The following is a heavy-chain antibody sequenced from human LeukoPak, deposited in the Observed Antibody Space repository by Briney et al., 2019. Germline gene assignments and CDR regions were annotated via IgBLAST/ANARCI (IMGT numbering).Heavy chain of an antibody. D-gene: IGHD3-16*02. Sequence: PSETLSLTCTVSGGSISSGGYYWSWIRQHPGKGPEWIGYIYYSGSTYYNPSLKSRVTISVDTSKNQFSLKLSSVTAADTAVYYCARGNYDYVWGSYRAYYFDYWGQGTLVTVSS. J-gene: IGHJ4*02. CDR2: IYYSGST. CDR3: ARGNYDYVWGSYRAYYFDY. V-gene: IGHV4-31*03. CDR1: GGSISSGGYY.